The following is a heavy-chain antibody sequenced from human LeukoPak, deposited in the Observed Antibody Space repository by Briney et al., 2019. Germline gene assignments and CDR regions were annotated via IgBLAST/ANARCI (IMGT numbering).Heavy chain of an antibody. CDR1: GGPLSTYY. D-gene: IGHD2-21*01. CDR3: AKGGKGFPLGLRFDS. Sequence: KPSETLSLTCTVSGGPLSTYYWSWIRQPPGKGLEWIGYIYYSGSTNYNPSLKSRVTISVDTSKNQFSLNLTSLTAADTAVYYCAKGGKGFPLGLRFDSWGQGTLVSVSS. J-gene: IGHJ4*02. CDR2: IYYSGST. V-gene: IGHV4-59*01.